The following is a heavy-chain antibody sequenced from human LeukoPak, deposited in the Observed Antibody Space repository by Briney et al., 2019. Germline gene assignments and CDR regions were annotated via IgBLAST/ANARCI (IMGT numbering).Heavy chain of an antibody. V-gene: IGHV4-59*01. CDR2: IYYSGST. CDR1: GGSISSYY. Sequence: SETLSLTCTVSGGSISSYYWSWIRQPPGKGLEWIGYIYYSGSTNYHPSLKSRVTISVDTSKNQFSLKLSSVTAADTAVYYCARVPYYYDSSGYYLLDYWGQGTLVTVSS. D-gene: IGHD3-22*01. CDR3: ARVPYYYDSSGYYLLDY. J-gene: IGHJ4*02.